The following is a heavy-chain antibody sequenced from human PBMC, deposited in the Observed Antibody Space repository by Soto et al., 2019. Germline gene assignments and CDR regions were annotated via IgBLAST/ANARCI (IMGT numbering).Heavy chain of an antibody. D-gene: IGHD2-21*02. CDR2: ISYDGSNK. CDR1: GFTFSSYG. V-gene: IGHV3-30*03. J-gene: IGHJ4*02. CDR3: ARCGGDCFSPTPPDY. Sequence: QVQLVESGGDVVQPGRSLRLSCAASGFTFSSYGMHWVRQAPGKGLEWVAVISYDGSNKYYADSVKGRFTISRDNSKNTLYLQMNSLRAEDTAVYYCARCGGDCFSPTPPDYWGQGTLVTVSS.